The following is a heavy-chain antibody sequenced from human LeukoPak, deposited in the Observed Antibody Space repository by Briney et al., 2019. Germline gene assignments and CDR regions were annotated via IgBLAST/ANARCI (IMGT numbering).Heavy chain of an antibody. CDR3: ARDERARDFGAVGYFDY. Sequence: ASVKVSCKASGYSFRSHGITWVRQAPGQGLEWMGWISAYNDNTNYAQRLQGRVTMTRDTSTSTAHMELRSLTSDDTAVYYCARDERARDFGAVGYFDYWGQGTLVTVSS. CDR2: ISAYNDNT. D-gene: IGHD4-17*01. CDR1: GYSFRSHG. J-gene: IGHJ4*02. V-gene: IGHV1-18*01.